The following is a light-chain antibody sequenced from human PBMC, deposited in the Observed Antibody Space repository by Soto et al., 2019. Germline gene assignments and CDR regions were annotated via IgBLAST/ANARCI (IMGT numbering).Light chain of an antibody. CDR1: SSNIRSNY. CDR2: RNN. V-gene: IGLV1-47*01. Sequence: QSVLTQPPSASGTPGQRVTISCSGSSSNIRSNYVYWYQQFPGTAPKLLIYRNNQRPSGVPDRFSGSKSGTSASLAISGLRSEDEADYYCATWDDSLNEVVFGGGTKLTVL. CDR3: ATWDDSLNEVV. J-gene: IGLJ2*01.